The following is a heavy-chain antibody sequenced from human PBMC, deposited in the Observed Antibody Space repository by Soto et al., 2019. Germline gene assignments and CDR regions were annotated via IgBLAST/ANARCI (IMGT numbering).Heavy chain of an antibody. D-gene: IGHD2-2*01. V-gene: IGHV4-39*01. CDR3: ARPPPECSSTSCGNWFDP. J-gene: IGHJ5*02. CDR2: IYYSGST. Sequence: QLQLQESGPGLVKPSETLSLTCTVSGGSISSSSYYWGWIRQPPGKGLEWIGSIYYSGSTYYNPSLKSRVPISADTSKNQFSLKLSSVTAADTAVYYCARPPPECSSTSCGNWFDPWGQGTLVTVSS. CDR1: GGSISSSSYY.